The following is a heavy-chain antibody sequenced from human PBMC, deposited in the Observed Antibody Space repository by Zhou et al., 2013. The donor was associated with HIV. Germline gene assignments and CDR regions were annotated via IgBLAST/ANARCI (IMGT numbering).Heavy chain of an antibody. CDR3: AIGGGPNVLYDAFDM. CDR2: VDPEDGET. CDR1: GYTFTDYF. J-gene: IGHJ3*02. Sequence: EVQLVQSGAEVKEPGATVKISCRVSGYTFTDYFVHWVRQAPGHGLQCLGLVDPEDGETVYAETFQGRINLTADTSRDTAYMQLSRLRSDDTAIYYCAIGGGPNVLYDAFDMWGQGTRITVSS. V-gene: IGHV1-69-2*01. D-gene: IGHD3-16*01.